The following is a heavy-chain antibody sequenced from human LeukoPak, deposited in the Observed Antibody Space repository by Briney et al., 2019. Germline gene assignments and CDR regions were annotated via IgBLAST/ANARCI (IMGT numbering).Heavy chain of an antibody. J-gene: IGHJ4*02. D-gene: IGHD6-13*01. CDR1: EFTFTTYG. CDR3: AKDGLAAAGWFDY. CDR2: ISYDGSSK. V-gene: IGHV3-30*18. Sequence: PGGSLRLSCAASEFTFTTYGMHWVRQAPGKGLEWVAVISYDGSSKYYADSVKGRFTISRDNSKNTLYLQMNSLRAEDTAVYYCAKDGLAAAGWFDYWGQGTLVTVSS.